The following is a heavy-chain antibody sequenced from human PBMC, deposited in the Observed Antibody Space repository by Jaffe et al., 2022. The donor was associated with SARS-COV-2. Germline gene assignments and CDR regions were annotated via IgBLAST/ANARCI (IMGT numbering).Heavy chain of an antibody. V-gene: IGHV4-61*08. CDR1: GASVSSGDYY. CDR3: ARNSGDS. J-gene: IGHJ4*02. CDR2: IYNIGST. Sequence: QVQLQESGPGLVKPSETLSLTCTVSGASVSSGDYYWSWIRQPPGKGLEWIGYIYNIGSTNYNPSLMSRVTISVDTSKNQFSLKLSSVTAADTAVYYCARNSGDSWGQGTLVSVSS. D-gene: IGHD1-7*01.